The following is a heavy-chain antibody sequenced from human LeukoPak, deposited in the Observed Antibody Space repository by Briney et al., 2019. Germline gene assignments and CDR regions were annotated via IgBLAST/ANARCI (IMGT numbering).Heavy chain of an antibody. D-gene: IGHD6-19*01. Sequence: PSETLSLTCTVSGYSISSSYWSWIRQPAGKGLEWVGRFHTSGSANYNPSLKSRVSMSVDTSKNQLSLKLTSVTAADTAVYYCARGKGSGWTFDYWGQGTLVTVSS. CDR2: FHTSGSA. CDR1: GYSISSSY. CDR3: ARGKGSGWTFDY. V-gene: IGHV4-4*07. J-gene: IGHJ4*02.